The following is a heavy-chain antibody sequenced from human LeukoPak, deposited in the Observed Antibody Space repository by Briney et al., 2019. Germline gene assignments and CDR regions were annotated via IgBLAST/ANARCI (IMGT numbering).Heavy chain of an antibody. CDR2: IWYDGSNK. D-gene: IGHD2-2*02. CDR3: ARSTYRSSTSCYTRYEEYFDY. V-gene: IGHV3-33*01. Sequence: PGRSLRLSCAASGFTFSSYGMHWVRQAPGKGLEWVAVIWYDGSNKYYADSVKGRFTISRDNSKNTLYLQMNSLRAEDTAVYYCARSTYRSSTSCYTRYEEYFDYWGQGTLVTVSS. J-gene: IGHJ4*02. CDR1: GFTFSSYG.